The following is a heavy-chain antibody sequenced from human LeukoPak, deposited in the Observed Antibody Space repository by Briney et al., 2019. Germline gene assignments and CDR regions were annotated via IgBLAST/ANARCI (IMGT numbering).Heavy chain of an antibody. D-gene: IGHD3-10*01. Sequence: ASVKVSCKASGYTFTSYDINWVRQATGQGLEWMGWMNPNSGNTGYAQKFQGRVTMTRDTSISTAYLELTSLKSDDTAVYYCARLGPVIRGESDSWGQGTLVTVSS. CDR3: ARLGPVIRGESDS. CDR1: GYTFTSYD. CDR2: MNPNSGNT. V-gene: IGHV1-8*02. J-gene: IGHJ4*02.